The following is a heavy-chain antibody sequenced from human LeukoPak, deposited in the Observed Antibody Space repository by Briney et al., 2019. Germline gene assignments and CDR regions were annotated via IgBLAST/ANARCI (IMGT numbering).Heavy chain of an antibody. CDR3: ARVGEVSSSSFFDY. CDR2: INHSGST. D-gene: IGHD6-6*01. J-gene: IGHJ4*02. CDR1: GGSFSGYY. Sequence: PSETLSLTCAVYGGSFSGYYWSWIRQPPGKGLEWIGEINHSGSTNYNPSLKSRVIISVDTSKNQFSLKLSSVTAADTAVYYCARVGEVSSSSFFDYWGQGTLVTVSS. V-gene: IGHV4-34*01.